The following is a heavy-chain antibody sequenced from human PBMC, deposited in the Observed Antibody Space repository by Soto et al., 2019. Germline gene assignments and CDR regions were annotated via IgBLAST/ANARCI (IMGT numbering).Heavy chain of an antibody. CDR2: ITDTGGDA. V-gene: IGHV3-23*04. CDR3: ARGSKDSYPGSRIFDF. CDR1: GSTFGGGA. J-gene: IGHJ4*02. Sequence: VQLVESGGGVFQLGGSWSLSCVASGSTFGGGAMGWVRRAPGGGLEWASTITDTGGDAKNADSVRGRFTISRDNSKKTLYLQMSSLRADDSAVYFCARGSKDSYPGSRIFDFWGRGTLVTVSS. D-gene: IGHD3-10*01.